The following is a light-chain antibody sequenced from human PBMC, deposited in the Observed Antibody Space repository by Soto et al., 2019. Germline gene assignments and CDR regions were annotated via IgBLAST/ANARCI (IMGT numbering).Light chain of an antibody. Sequence: QSALTQPASVSGSPGQSITISCTRASSDIGTYDYVSWYQQHPGKAPKLLIYEVNNRPSGVSDRFSGSKSGNTASLTISGLQAEDEADYYCSSYSSSSTLSVVLGGGTKVTVL. V-gene: IGLV2-14*01. CDR3: SSYSSSSTLSVV. CDR1: SSDIGTYDY. CDR2: EVN. J-gene: IGLJ2*01.